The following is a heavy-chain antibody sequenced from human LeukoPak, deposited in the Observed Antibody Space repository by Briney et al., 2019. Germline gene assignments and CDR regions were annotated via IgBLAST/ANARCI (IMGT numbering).Heavy chain of an antibody. CDR1: GFTFSSYA. Sequence: PGGSLRLSCAASGFTFSSYAMTWVRQAPGKGLEWVSGISASGGSTYYAASVKGRFTVSRDKSRNTLSLQMDSLRAEDTAVYYCAIDQRTSSIKGAFDIWGQGTMVTVSS. CDR2: ISASGGST. D-gene: IGHD2-2*01. CDR3: AIDQRTSSIKGAFDI. J-gene: IGHJ3*02. V-gene: IGHV3-23*01.